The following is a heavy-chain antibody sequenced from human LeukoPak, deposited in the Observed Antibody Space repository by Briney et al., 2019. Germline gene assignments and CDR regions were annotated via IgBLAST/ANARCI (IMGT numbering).Heavy chain of an antibody. CDR1: GYTSTSYD. J-gene: IGHJ4*02. V-gene: IGHV1-8*01. CDR2: MNPNSGNT. Sequence: GASVKVSCKASGYTSTSYDINWVRQATGQGLEWMGWMNPNSGNTGYAQKFQGRVTMTRNTSISTAYMELSSLRSEDTAVYYCARGLTTEYSSSSLDFDYWGRGTLVTVSS. D-gene: IGHD6-6*01. CDR3: ARGLTTEYSSSSLDFDY.